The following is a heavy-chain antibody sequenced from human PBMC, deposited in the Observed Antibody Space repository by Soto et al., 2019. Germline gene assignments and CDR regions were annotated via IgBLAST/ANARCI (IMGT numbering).Heavy chain of an antibody. CDR3: ARDSRAFYGMDV. V-gene: IGHV4-31*03. Sequence: TLSLTCTVSGGSISSGGYYWSWIRQHPGKGLEWIGYIYYSGSTYYNPSLKSRVTISVDTSKNQFSLKLSSVTAADTAVYYCARDSRAFYGMDVWGQGTTVTVSS. J-gene: IGHJ6*02. CDR2: IYYSGST. CDR1: GGSISSGGYY.